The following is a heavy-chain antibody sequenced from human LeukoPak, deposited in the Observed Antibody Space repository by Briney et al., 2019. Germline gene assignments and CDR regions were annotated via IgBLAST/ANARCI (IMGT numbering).Heavy chain of an antibody. D-gene: IGHD2-2*01. J-gene: IGHJ4*02. V-gene: IGHV1-18*01. Sequence: ASVKVSCKASGYTFSNFGISWVRQAPGQGLEWMGWISGNDDNPNYGQKFQGRLTVTTASSTSTAYMELRNLRSDATAVYYCARDGTSTDDYGGQGTLVTVSS. CDR3: ARDGTSTDDY. CDR1: GYTFSNFG. CDR2: ISGNDDNP.